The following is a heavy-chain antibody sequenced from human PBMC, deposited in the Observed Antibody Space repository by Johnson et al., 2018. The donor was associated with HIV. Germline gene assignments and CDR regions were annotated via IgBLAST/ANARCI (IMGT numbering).Heavy chain of an antibody. CDR2: ISGNGGST. J-gene: IGHJ3*02. CDR1: GFTFSSHH. V-gene: IGHV3-64*01. D-gene: IGHD6-13*01. Sequence: VQLVESGGGLVQPGESLRLSCGASGFTFSSHHMHWVRQAPGKGLEHVSAISGNGGSTYYAHPVKGRFTISRDNFKNTLYLKMGSLTAEDMAVYYCARRRYSTSWQEAFDIWGRGTMVTVSS. CDR3: ARRRYSTSWQEAFDI.